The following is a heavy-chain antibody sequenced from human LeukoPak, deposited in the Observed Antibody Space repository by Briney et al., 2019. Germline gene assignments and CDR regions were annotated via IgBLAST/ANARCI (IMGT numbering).Heavy chain of an antibody. Sequence: SETLSLTCAVYGGSFSGYYWSWIRQPPGKGLEWIGEINHSGSTNYNPSLKSRVTISVDTSKNQFSLKLSSVTAADTAVYYCAKDLVTVAYYDFWSGSAFDIWGQGTMVTVSS. J-gene: IGHJ3*02. CDR3: AKDLVTVAYYDFWSGSAFDI. V-gene: IGHV4-34*01. CDR2: INHSGST. CDR1: GGSFSGYY. D-gene: IGHD3-3*01.